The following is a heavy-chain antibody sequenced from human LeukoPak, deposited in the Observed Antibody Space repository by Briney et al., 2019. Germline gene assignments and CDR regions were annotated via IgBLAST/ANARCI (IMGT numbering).Heavy chain of an antibody. CDR3: AETSTQDWFDP. D-gene: IGHD2-2*01. Sequence: PSETLSLTCRVSGGSISSTSYYWGWIRQPPGKGLEWIASIYHSGETFYNPSLESRVAISVDTSHNEVFLDLYSVTAADTTMYYCAETSTQDWFDPWGRGTLVTVSS. CDR2: IYHSGET. CDR1: GGSISSTSYY. J-gene: IGHJ5*02. V-gene: IGHV4-39*07.